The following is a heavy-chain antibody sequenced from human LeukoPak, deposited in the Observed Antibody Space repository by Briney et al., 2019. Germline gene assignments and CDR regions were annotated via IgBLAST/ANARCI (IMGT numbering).Heavy chain of an antibody. V-gene: IGHV4-34*01. CDR2: INHSGST. Sequence: KTSETLSLTCAVYGGSFSGYYWSWIRQPPGKGLEWIGEINHSGSTNYNPSLKSRVTISVDKSKNQFSLKLSSVTAADTAVYYCASRTEVDAFDIWGQGTMVTVSS. CDR3: ASRTEVDAFDI. CDR1: GGSFSGYY. D-gene: IGHD3/OR15-3a*01. J-gene: IGHJ3*02.